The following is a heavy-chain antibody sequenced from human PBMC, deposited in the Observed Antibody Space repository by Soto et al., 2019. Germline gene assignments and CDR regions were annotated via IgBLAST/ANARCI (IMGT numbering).Heavy chain of an antibody. CDR1: GFTFTTYG. Sequence: GGSLRLSCAASGFTFTTYGLHWVRQAPGKGLEWVAVISYDGSNKFYEETVDGRFTISRDNSKNTLYLQMNSLRNEDTAVYHCARGTPYTSGWYYFDFWGQGTLVTVSS. J-gene: IGHJ4*02. CDR2: ISYDGSNK. V-gene: IGHV3-30*03. CDR3: ARGTPYTSGWYYFDF. D-gene: IGHD6-19*01.